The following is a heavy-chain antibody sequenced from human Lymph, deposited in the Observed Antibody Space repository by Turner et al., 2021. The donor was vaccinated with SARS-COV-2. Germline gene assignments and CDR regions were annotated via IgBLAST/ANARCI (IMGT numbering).Heavy chain of an antibody. CDR3: AKDPGYCSGGSCYSRTYFDF. Sequence: GESGGGVVQPGGSLRLSCAASGFTVDDYAMHWVRQAPGKGLEWVSLISGDGGGTYYADSVKGRFTISRDNSKNSLSLQMNSLRAEDTALYYCAKDPGYCSGGSCYSRTYFDFWGQGTLVTVSA. J-gene: IGHJ4*02. CDR2: ISGDGGGT. V-gene: IGHV3-43*02. D-gene: IGHD2-15*01. CDR1: GFTVDDYA.